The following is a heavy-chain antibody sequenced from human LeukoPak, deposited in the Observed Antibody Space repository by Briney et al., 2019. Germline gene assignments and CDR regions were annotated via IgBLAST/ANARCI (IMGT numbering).Heavy chain of an antibody. J-gene: IGHJ4*02. Sequence: SVKVSCKASGGTFSSYAISWVRQAPGQGLEWMGGIIPIFGTANYAQKFQGRVTITTDESTSTAYMELSSLRSEDTAVYYCASTLFGFGESSDYWGQRTLVTVSS. CDR2: IIPIFGTA. CDR1: GGTFSSYA. CDR3: ASTLFGFGESSDY. V-gene: IGHV1-69*05. D-gene: IGHD3-10*01.